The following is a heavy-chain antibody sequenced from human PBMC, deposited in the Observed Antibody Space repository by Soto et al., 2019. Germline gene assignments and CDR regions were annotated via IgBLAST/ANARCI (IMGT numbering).Heavy chain of an antibody. J-gene: IGHJ3*02. D-gene: IGHD5-18*01. Sequence: PGGSLRLSCAASGFTFSSYAMHWVRQAPGKGLEWVAVISYDGSNKYYADSVKGRFTISRDNSKNTLYLQMNSLRAEDTAVYYCARSRGGERGYSHGFHPQGKHDAFDIWGQGTIVTVSS. CDR1: GFTFSSYA. CDR2: ISYDGSNK. CDR3: ARSRGGERGYSHGFHPQGKHDAFDI. V-gene: IGHV3-30-3*01.